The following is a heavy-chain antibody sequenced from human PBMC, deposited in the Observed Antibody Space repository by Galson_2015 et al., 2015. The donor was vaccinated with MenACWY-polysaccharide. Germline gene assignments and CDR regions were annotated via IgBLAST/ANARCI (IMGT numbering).Heavy chain of an antibody. Sequence: SLRLSCAASGFTFSSYAMSWVRQAPGKGLEWVSAISGSDGSTYYADSVRGRFTISRDNSKNTLFLQMKSLRAEDTAVYYCANKRGTVVRMDVWGNATPVTVSS. CDR1: GFTFSSYA. J-gene: IGHJ6*04. CDR3: ANKRGTVVRMDV. V-gene: IGHV3-23*01. CDR2: ISGSDGST. D-gene: IGHD4-11*01.